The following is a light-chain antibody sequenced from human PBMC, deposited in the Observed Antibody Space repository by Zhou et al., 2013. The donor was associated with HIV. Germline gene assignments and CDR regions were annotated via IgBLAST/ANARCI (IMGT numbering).Light chain of an antibody. Sequence: DVQLTQSPPTLSASVGDTVTITCRASRTIGPWLAWYQQKPGKAPKLLIYRTSSLENGVPSRFSGSGSGTEFTLTISSLQPDDFATYYCQQYHIYATFGQGTKVDIK. J-gene: IGKJ1*01. CDR1: RTIGPW. CDR2: RTS. V-gene: IGKV1-5*03. CDR3: QQYHIYAT.